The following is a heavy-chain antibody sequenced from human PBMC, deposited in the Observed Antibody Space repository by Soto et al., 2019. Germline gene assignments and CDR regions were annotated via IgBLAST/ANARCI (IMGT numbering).Heavy chain of an antibody. CDR3: ARAYSGSSSYDY. D-gene: IGHD1-26*01. V-gene: IGHV1-46*04. CDR1: GYTFTSYY. J-gene: IGHJ4*02. CDR2: INPRCGST. Sequence: QVQLVQSGAEVKKPGASLKVSCKASGYTFTSYYMHCVRQAPGQGLERMGIINPRCGSTNYAQKLQGRVTMTRDTYTSTVYMELSSLRTEDTAVFYCARAYSGSSSYDYWGQGTLVTVSS.